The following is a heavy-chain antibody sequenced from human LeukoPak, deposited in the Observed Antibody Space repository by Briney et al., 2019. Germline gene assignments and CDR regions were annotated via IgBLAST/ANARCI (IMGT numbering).Heavy chain of an antibody. CDR2: MNPNSGNT. CDR1: GYTFTSYD. J-gene: IGHJ3*02. V-gene: IGHV1-8*01. D-gene: IGHD6-6*01. Sequence: ASVKVSCKASGYTFTSYDINWVRQATGQGLEWMGWMNPNSGNTGYAQKFRGRVTMTRNTSISTAYMELSSLRSEDTAVYYCARAEALHDAFDIWGQGTMVTVSS. CDR3: ARAEALHDAFDI.